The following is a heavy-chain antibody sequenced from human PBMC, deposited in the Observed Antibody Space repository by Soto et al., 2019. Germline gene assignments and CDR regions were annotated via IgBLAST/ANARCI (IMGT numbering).Heavy chain of an antibody. J-gene: IGHJ4*02. V-gene: IGHV1-18*01. Sequence: ASVKVSCKASGYTFTNYVVSWVRQAPGQGLEWMGWISADTGNTNYAQKLQGRVTMTTDTSTNTAYMELRSLRSDDTVVYYCARDVVGSDYFDSWGQGTLVTVSS. CDR1: GYTFTNYV. CDR2: ISADTGNT. CDR3: ARDVVGSDYFDS. D-gene: IGHD1-26*01.